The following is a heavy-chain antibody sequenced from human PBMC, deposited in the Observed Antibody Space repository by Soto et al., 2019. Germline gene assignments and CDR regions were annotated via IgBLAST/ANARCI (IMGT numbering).Heavy chain of an antibody. J-gene: IGHJ4*02. CDR2: ISGSGGST. D-gene: IGHD5-18*01. CDR3: AKEGSATAMAEGFFDY. Sequence: PGVSLRLSCAASGFTFSSYAMSWVRQAPGKGLEWVSAISGSGGSTYYADSVKGRFTISRDNSKNTLYLQMNSLRAEDTAVYYCAKEGSATAMAEGFFDYWGQGTLVTVSS. CDR1: GFTFSSYA. V-gene: IGHV3-23*01.